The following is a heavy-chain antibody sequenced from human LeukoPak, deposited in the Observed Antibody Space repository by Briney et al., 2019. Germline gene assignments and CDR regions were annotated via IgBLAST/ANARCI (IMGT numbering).Heavy chain of an antibody. V-gene: IGHV3-23*01. Sequence: PGGSLRLSCAASGFTFSSYAMSWVRQAPGKGLEWVSAISGSGGSTYYADSVKGRFTISRDNSKNTLYLQMNSLRAKDTAVYYCAKVPIYSGSYYAFDYWGQGTLVTVSS. CDR3: AKVPIYSGSYYAFDY. CDR1: GFTFSSYA. D-gene: IGHD1-26*01. CDR2: ISGSGGST. J-gene: IGHJ4*02.